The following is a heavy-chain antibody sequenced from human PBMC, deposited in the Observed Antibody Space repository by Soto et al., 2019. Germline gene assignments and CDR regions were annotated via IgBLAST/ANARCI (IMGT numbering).Heavy chain of an antibody. CDR2: MSYDGSNE. V-gene: IGHV3-30*18. J-gene: IGHJ4*02. CDR3: AKDGSHNFDY. CDR1: GFTFSHYA. Sequence: QVQLVESGGGVVQPGRSLRLSCAASGFTFSHYAMHWVRQAPGKGLEWVALMSYDGSNEYYADSVKGRCTISRDTSKNTLYLQMNSLRAEDTAVYYCAKDGSHNFDYWGQGTLVTVSS. D-gene: IGHD1-26*01.